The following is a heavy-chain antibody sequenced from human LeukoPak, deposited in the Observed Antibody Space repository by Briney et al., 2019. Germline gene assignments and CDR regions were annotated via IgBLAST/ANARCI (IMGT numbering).Heavy chain of an antibody. CDR3: ATMVRGVSTYFDY. CDR1: GGSISSYY. V-gene: IGHV4-59*06. CDR2: IYYSGST. J-gene: IGHJ4*02. D-gene: IGHD3-10*01. Sequence: SETLSLTCTVSGGSISSYYWSWIRQPPGKGLEWIGYIYYSGSTYYNPSLKSRVTISVDTSKNQFSLKLSSVTAADTAVYYCATMVRGVSTYFDYWGQGTLVTVSS.